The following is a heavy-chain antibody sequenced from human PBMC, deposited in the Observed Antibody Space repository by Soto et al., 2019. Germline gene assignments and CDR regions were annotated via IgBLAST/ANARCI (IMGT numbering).Heavy chain of an antibody. CDR2: IYYSGST. J-gene: IGHJ5*02. CDR3: ARVDSVFSGSLWLDP. Sequence: PSETLSLTCTVSGGSISSYYWSWIRQPPGKGLEWIGYIYYSGSTNYNPSLKSRVTISVDTSKNQFSLKLSSVTAADTAVYYCARVDSVFSGSLWLDPWGQGTLVTVSS. CDR1: GGSISSYY. D-gene: IGHD2-15*01. V-gene: IGHV4-59*01.